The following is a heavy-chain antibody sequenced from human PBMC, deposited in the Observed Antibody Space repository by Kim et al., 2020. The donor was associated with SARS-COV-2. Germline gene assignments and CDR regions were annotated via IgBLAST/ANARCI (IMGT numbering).Heavy chain of an antibody. D-gene: IGHD2-2*01. CDR3: VTRIGPAAFDV. CDR2: TYYRSKWYN. CDR1: GYSVSSNSVT. V-gene: IGHV6-1*01. Sequence: SQTLSLTCAISGYSVSSNSVTWNWIRQSPSRGLEWLGRTYYRSKWYNDYAVSVNSRLTVNPDTSKNQFSLHLNSVTPEDTGVYYCVTRIGPAAFDVWGQGTMVIVSS. J-gene: IGHJ3*01.